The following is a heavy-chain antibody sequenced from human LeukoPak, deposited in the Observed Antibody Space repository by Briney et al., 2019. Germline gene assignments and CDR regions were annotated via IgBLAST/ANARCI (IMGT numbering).Heavy chain of an antibody. CDR2: MNPNSGNT. CDR1: GYTFTSYD. J-gene: IGHJ4*02. CDR3: AAAPRRIAVAGTGYY. Sequence: GASVKVSCKASGYTFTSYDINWVRQATGQGLEWMGWMNPNSGNTGYAQKLQGRVTMTRNTSISTAYMELSSLRSEDTAVYYCAAAPRRIAVAGTGYYWGQGTLVTVSS. V-gene: IGHV1-8*01. D-gene: IGHD6-19*01.